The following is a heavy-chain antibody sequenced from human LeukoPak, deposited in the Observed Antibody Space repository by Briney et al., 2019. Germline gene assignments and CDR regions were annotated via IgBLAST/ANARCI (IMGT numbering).Heavy chain of an antibody. CDR3: ARPQSSSGYYWPFDD. D-gene: IGHD3-22*01. CDR1: GFTFSSYA. Sequence: GGSLRLSCAASGFTFSSYAMRWVRQAPGKGLEWVSAISPSSGTFYADSVEGRFTISRDNSKNTLYLQMNSLRAEDTAVYYCARPQSSSGYYWPFDDWGQGTLVTVSS. CDR2: ISPSSGT. V-gene: IGHV3-23*01. J-gene: IGHJ4*02.